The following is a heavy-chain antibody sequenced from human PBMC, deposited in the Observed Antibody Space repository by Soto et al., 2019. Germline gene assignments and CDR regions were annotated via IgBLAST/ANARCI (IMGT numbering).Heavy chain of an antibody. CDR1: GGSLSGYY. J-gene: IGHJ4*02. D-gene: IGHD3-22*01. V-gene: IGHV4-34*01. CDR2: INHSGST. Sequence: QVQLQQWGAGLLKPSETLSLTCAVYGGSLSGYYWSWIRQPPGKGLEWIGEINHSGSTDYNPSLKRLVPQSVHTSKNPLSLMLCDVDDADTAVYYWNYYDGSGDYFDYWGQASLVTVSS. CDR3: NYYDGSGDYFDY.